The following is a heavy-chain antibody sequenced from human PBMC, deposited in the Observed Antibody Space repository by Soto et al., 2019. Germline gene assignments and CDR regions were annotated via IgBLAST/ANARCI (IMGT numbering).Heavy chain of an antibody. J-gene: IGHJ4*02. D-gene: IGHD3-22*01. CDR3: ARESPYYDSSGYSFDY. V-gene: IGHV1-18*01. CDR1: GYTFTSYG. CDR2: ISAYNGNT. Sequence: QVQLVQSGAEVKKPGASVKVSCKASGYTFTSYGISWVRQAPGQGLEWMGWISAYNGNTNYAQKLQGRVTMTTDTSTSTAYMELRSLRCDDTAVYYCARESPYYDSSGYSFDYWGQGTLVTVSS.